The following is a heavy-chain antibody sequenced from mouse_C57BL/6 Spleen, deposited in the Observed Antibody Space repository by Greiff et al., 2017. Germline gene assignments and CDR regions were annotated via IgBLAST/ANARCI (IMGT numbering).Heavy chain of an antibody. D-gene: IGHD2-5*01. CDR2: IYPGDGDT. J-gene: IGHJ2*01. CDR1: GYAFSSSW. Sequence: VQLQQSGPELVKPGASVKISCKASGYAFSSSWMNWVKQRPGKGLEWIGRIYPGDGDTNYNGKFKGKATLTADKSSSTAYMQLSSLTSEDSAVYFCARYSNYAYYFAYWGQGTTLTVSS. V-gene: IGHV1-82*01. CDR3: ARYSNYAYYFAY.